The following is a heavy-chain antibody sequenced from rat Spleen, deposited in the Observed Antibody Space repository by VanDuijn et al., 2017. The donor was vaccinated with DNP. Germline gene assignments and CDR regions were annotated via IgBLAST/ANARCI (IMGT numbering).Heavy chain of an antibody. D-gene: IGHD1-2*01. Sequence: EVQLQESGPGLVKPSQSLSLTCSVTGYSISSSYRWNWIRKFPGNKLEWIGHISYSGTTSYHPSLKSRISITRDTSKNQFFLQLSSVTTEDTATYYCSRGGNTIAAISNWFAYWGQGTLVTVSS. CDR3: SRGGNTIAAISNWFAY. CDR1: GYSISSSY. J-gene: IGHJ3*01. CDR2: ISYSGTT. V-gene: IGHV3-1*01.